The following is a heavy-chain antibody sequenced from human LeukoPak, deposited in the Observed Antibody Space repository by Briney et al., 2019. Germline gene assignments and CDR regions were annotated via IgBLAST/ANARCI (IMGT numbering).Heavy chain of an antibody. CDR3: ARDWEGATTVYFDY. J-gene: IGHJ4*02. Sequence: GRSLRLSCAASGFTFSSYAMHWVRQAPGKGLEWVAVISYDGSNKYYADSVKGRFTISRDNSKNTLYLQMNSLRAEDTAVYYCARDWEGATTVYFDYWGQGTLVTVSS. CDR2: ISYDGSNK. D-gene: IGHD1-26*01. V-gene: IGHV3-30-3*01. CDR1: GFTFSSYA.